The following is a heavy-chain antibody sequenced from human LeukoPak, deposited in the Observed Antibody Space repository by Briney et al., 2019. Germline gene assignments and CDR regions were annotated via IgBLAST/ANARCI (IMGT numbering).Heavy chain of an antibody. V-gene: IGHV3-48*04. CDR3: ARVSFWSGYLGYYFDY. J-gene: IGHJ4*02. CDR2: ISSSSSTI. Sequence: GGSLRLSFVVSGFTFSSYSMNWVRQAPGKGLEWVSYISSSSSTIYYADSVKVRFTISRDNAKNSLYLQMNGLRAEDTAVYYCARVSFWSGYLGYYFDYWGQGTLVTVSS. D-gene: IGHD3-3*01. CDR1: GFTFSSYS.